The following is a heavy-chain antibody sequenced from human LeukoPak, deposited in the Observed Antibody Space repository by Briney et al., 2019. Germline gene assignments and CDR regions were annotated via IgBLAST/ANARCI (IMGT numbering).Heavy chain of an antibody. V-gene: IGHV4-39*01. J-gene: IGHJ4*02. Sequence: KTSETLSLTCIVSGGSISSGGHYWGWIRQPPGKGLEWIGSIYYSGSTYYNPSLNSRVTIFIDMSKNQFSLKLSSVTATDTAVYYCARLVRGGGSCPAEFDYWGQGTLVTVSS. CDR2: IYYSGST. CDR1: GGSISSGGHY. CDR3: ARLVRGGGSCPAEFDY. D-gene: IGHD2-15*01.